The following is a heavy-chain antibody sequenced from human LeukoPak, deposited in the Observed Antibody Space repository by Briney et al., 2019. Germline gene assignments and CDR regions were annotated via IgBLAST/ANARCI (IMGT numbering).Heavy chain of an antibody. CDR3: ARDRSWNYAYYYHGMDV. Sequence: GGSLRLSCAASGFTFSSYWMSWVRQAPGKGLEWVANIKQDGSEKYYVDSVKGRFTISRDNAKNSLYLQMNSLGADDTAVYYCARDRSWNYAYYYHGMDVWGQGTTVTVS. CDR2: IKQDGSEK. J-gene: IGHJ6*02. V-gene: IGHV3-7*03. CDR1: GFTFSSYW. D-gene: IGHD1-7*01.